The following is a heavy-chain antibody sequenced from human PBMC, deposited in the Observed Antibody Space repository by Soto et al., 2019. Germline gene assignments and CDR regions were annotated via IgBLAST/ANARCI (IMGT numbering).Heavy chain of an antibody. CDR3: ASEPDSSGWYYYYYGMDV. CDR2: INPSGGST. V-gene: IGHV1-46*01. D-gene: IGHD3-22*01. CDR1: GYTFTSYY. Sequence: ASVKVSCKASGYTFTSYYMHWVRQAPGQGLEWMGIINPSGGSTSYAQKFQGRVTMTRDTSTSTVYMELSSLRSEDTAVYYCASEPDSSGWYYYYYGMDVWGQGTTVTVSS. J-gene: IGHJ6*02.